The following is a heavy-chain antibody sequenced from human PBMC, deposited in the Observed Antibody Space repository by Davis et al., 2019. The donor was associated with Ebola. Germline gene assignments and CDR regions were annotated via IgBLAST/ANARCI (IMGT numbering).Heavy chain of an antibody. J-gene: IGHJ4*02. D-gene: IGHD2-2*01. V-gene: IGHV4-31*03. CDR3: TRGKIVVVPAAKGYFDY. CDR2: IYYSWST. CDR1: GGSISSGAYY. Sequence: MPSESLSLTCTVSGGSISSGAYYWSWIRQHPGKGLEWIGYIYYSWSTYYNPSLKSRVTISLDTSKNHFSLRLSSVTAADTAVYYCTRGKIVVVPAAKGYFDYWGQGTLVTVSS.